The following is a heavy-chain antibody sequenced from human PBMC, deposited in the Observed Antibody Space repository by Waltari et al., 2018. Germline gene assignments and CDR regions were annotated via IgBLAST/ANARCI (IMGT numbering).Heavy chain of an antibody. D-gene: IGHD3-10*01. CDR3: ARVNYGSGSV. CDR1: GGSFRGYY. J-gene: IGHJ4*02. Sequence: QVQLQQWGAGLLKPSETLSLTCAVYGGSFRGYYWSWIRQPPGKGLEWIGEINHSGSTNYNPSLKSRVTISVDTSKNQFSLKLSSVTAADTAVYYCARVNYGSGSVWGQGTLVTVSS. V-gene: IGHV4-34*01. CDR2: INHSGST.